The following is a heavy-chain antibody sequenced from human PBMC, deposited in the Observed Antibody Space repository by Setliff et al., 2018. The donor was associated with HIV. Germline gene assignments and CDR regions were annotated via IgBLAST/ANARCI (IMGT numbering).Heavy chain of an antibody. D-gene: IGHD1-20*01. J-gene: IGHJ6*03. CDR2: IIPIFGTA. CDR1: GGTFSSYA. Sequence: SVKVSCKASGGTFSSYAISWVRQAPGQGLEWMGGIIPIFGTANYAQKFQGRVTMTRDTSASTVYMELSSLRSEDTAVYYCAREARYQDRYYYYMDVWGKGTTVTVSS. V-gene: IGHV1-69*05. CDR3: AREARYQDRYYYYMDV.